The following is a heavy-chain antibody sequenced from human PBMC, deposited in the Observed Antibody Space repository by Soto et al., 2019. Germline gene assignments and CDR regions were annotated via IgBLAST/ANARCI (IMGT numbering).Heavy chain of an antibody. V-gene: IGHV4-30-4*01. D-gene: IGHD1-26*01. CDR2: IYYSGST. CDR3: ARGGRWLPTTP. CDR1: GGSISSGDYY. Sequence: SETLSLTCTVSGGSISSGDYYWSWIRQPPGKGLEWIGYIYYSGSTYYNPSLKSRVTISVDTSKNQFSLKLSSVTAADTAVYYCARGGRWLPTTPWGQRTLVTVSS. J-gene: IGHJ5*02.